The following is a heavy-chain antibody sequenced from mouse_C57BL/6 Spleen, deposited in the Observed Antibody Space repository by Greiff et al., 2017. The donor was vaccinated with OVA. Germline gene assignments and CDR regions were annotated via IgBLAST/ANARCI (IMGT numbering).Heavy chain of an antibody. CDR3: ARFYYGSSLWYFDV. CDR1: GYTFTSYG. V-gene: IGHV1-81*01. Sequence: VKLQESGAELARPGASVKLSCKASGYTFTSYGISWVKQRTGQGLEWIGEIYPRSGNTYYNEKFKGKATLTADKSSSTAYMELRSLTSEDSAVYFCARFYYGSSLWYFDVWGTGTTVTVSS. CDR2: IYPRSGNT. J-gene: IGHJ1*03. D-gene: IGHD1-1*01.